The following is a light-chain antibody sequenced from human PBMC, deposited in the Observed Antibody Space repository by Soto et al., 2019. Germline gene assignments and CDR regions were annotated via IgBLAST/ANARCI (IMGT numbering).Light chain of an antibody. CDR2: GAS. J-gene: IGKJ2*01. CDR3: PQYGSSLYT. V-gene: IGKV3-20*01. Sequence: EIVLTQTPGTLSLSPGERATLSCRASQSVNSNYLAWYHQRPGQTPRILIYGASSRATGIPDRFSGSGSGTNFTLTISRLEPEDFAVYYCPQYGSSLYTFGQGTKLEIK. CDR1: QSVNSNY.